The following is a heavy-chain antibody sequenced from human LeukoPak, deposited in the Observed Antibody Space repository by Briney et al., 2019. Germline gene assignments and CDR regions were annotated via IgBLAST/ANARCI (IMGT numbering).Heavy chain of an antibody. CDR2: MSDSGNT. Sequence: PSQTLSLTSTVSGGAITSGGNYWSWIRQHPGKGLEWIGYMSDSGNTYYNPSLKSRVTISVDTSKNQFSLKLRSLTAADTAIYFCARGATTTGDFDYWGRGTHVTVSS. CDR3: ARGATTTGDFDY. V-gene: IGHV4-31*03. J-gene: IGHJ4*02. D-gene: IGHD1-1*01. CDR1: GGAITSGGNY.